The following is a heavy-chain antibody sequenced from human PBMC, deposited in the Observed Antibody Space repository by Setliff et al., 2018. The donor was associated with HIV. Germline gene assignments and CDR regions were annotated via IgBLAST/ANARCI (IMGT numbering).Heavy chain of an antibody. V-gene: IGHV4-39*01. CDR3: AKRPGYGYPFHI. D-gene: IGHD5-18*01. Sequence: ASETLSLTCTVSGGPISSTTYWWGWIRQPPGKGLEWIGTIYYNGNTFYDPSLKSRVTISIDMSKNQFSLKLTSVAAADTAVYYCAKRPGYGYPFHIWGQGTMVT. J-gene: IGHJ3*02. CDR2: IYYNGNT. CDR1: GGPISSTTYW.